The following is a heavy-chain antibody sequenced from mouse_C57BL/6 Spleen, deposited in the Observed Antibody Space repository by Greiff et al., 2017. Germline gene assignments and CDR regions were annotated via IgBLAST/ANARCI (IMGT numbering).Heavy chain of an antibody. CDR3: ARAATARYFDV. D-gene: IGHD1-2*01. J-gene: IGHJ1*03. V-gene: IGHV1-82*01. CDR2: IYPGDGDT. Sequence: QVQLKESGPELVKPGASVKISCKASGYAFSSSWMNWVKQRPGKGLEWIGRIYPGDGDTNYNGKFKGKATLTADKSSSTAYMQLSSLTSEDSAVYFCARAATARYFDVWGTGTTVTVSS. CDR1: GYAFSSSW.